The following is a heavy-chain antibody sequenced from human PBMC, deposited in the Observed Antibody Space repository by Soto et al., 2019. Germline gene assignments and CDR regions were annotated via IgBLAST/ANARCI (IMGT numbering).Heavy chain of an antibody. CDR3: ARLHYQYGMDV. D-gene: IGHD4-17*01. Sequence: QVQLVESGGGVVQPGRSLRLSCAASGFVFNTFGIHWVRQAPGKGLEWVAVIWYDGSKKYYADSVQGRFTISRDNSRNTLFLQMSSLTAEDTAVYYCARLHYQYGMDVWGQGTTVTVSS. V-gene: IGHV3-33*03. J-gene: IGHJ6*02. CDR2: IWYDGSKK. CDR1: GFVFNTFG.